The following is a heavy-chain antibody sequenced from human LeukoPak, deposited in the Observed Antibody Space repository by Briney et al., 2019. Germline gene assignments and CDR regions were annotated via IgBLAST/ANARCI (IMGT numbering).Heavy chain of an antibody. CDR2: ITSSSSYI. CDR3: ARHVVAVGFDY. V-gene: IGHV3-21*01. D-gene: IGHD3-22*01. CDR1: GFTFSSYT. J-gene: IGHJ4*02. Sequence: PGRSLRLSCAASGFTFSSYTMNWVRQAPGKGLEWVSSITSSSSYIYYADSVKGRFTISRDNAKNSLYLHMNSLRAEDTAVYYCARHVVAVGFDYWGQGTLVTVSS.